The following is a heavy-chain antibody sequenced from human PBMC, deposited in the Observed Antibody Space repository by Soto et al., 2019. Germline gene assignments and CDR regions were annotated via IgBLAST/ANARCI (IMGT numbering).Heavy chain of an antibody. D-gene: IGHD6-19*01. J-gene: IGHJ3*02. CDR3: VRVIQQWLPDDAFDI. CDR2: IKQDGSEK. CDR1: GFSFSSYW. V-gene: IGHV3-7*01. Sequence: EEQLVESGGGLVQPGGSLRLSCAASGFSFSSYWMNWVRQAPGKGLEWVANIKQDGSEKYYVDSVKGRFTIPRDNAKNSLNLQMNSLRAEDTAVYYCVRVIQQWLPDDAFDIWGQGTMVTVSS.